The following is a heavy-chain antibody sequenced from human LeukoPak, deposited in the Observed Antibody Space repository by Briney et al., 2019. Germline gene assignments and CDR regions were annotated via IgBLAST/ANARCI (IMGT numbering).Heavy chain of an antibody. CDR1: GFTFSSDW. Sequence: GGSLRLSCAASGFTFSSDWMHWVRQAPGKGLVCVSRINSDGSSTSYADSVKGRFTISRDTAKNTLYLQMNSLRAEDTAVYYCARGKGYYSNDAFDIWGQGTMVTVSS. J-gene: IGHJ3*02. V-gene: IGHV3-74*01. D-gene: IGHD3-22*01. CDR2: INSDGSST. CDR3: ARGKGYYSNDAFDI.